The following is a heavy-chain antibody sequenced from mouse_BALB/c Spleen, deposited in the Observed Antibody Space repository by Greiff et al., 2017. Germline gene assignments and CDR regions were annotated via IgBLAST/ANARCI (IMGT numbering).Heavy chain of an antibody. Sequence: EVKLQQSGPELVKPGASVKISCKASGYSFTGYFMNWVMQSHGKSLEWIGRINPYNGDTFYNQKFKGKATLTVDKSSSTAHMELRSLASEDSAVYYCARYRYDAMDYWGQGTSVTVSS. D-gene: IGHD2-14*01. CDR3: ARYRYDAMDY. J-gene: IGHJ4*01. V-gene: IGHV1-20*02. CDR1: GYSFTGYF. CDR2: INPYNGDT.